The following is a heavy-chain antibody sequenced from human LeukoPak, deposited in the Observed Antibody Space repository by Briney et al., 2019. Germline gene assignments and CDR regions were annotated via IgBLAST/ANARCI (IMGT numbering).Heavy chain of an antibody. Sequence: ASVKVSCEASGGTFSSHGISWARQAPGQGLEWMGRIIPILGIANYAQKFQGRVTITADKSTSTAYMELSSLRSEDTAVYYCARVGATTSDAFDIWGQGTMVTVSS. CDR3: ARVGATTSDAFDI. J-gene: IGHJ3*02. CDR2: IIPILGIA. CDR1: GGTFSSHG. D-gene: IGHD1-26*01. V-gene: IGHV1-69*04.